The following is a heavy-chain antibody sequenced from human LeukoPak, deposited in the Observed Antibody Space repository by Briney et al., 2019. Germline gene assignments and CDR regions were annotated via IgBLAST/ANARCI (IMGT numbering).Heavy chain of an antibody. CDR3: ARRDEGSYCSGGSCPNAFDI. J-gene: IGHJ3*02. Sequence: GESLKISCKGSGYSFTSYWIGWVRQMPGKGLEWMGIIYPGDSDTRYSPSFRGQVTISADKSISTAYLQWSSLKASDTAMYYCARRDEGSYCSGGSCPNAFDIWGQGTMVTVSS. V-gene: IGHV5-51*01. D-gene: IGHD2-15*01. CDR1: GYSFTSYW. CDR2: IYPGDSDT.